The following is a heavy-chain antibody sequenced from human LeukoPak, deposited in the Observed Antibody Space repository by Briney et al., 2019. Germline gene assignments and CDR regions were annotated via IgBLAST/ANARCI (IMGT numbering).Heavy chain of an antibody. CDR3: ARRKDRYCDWLPHDF. CDR2: IKEDGSEK. V-gene: IGHV3-7*01. Sequence: AGRSLRLSCAASGFTFRSYWTNWARHAPGKGLEWVANIKEDGSEKQYMASVTGRFSLDRENAKNSLYMQINSLRGTDPSMYFCARRKDRYCDWLPHDFWGQGTVVTVSS. J-gene: IGHJ4*02. CDR1: GFTFRSYW. D-gene: IGHD3-9*01.